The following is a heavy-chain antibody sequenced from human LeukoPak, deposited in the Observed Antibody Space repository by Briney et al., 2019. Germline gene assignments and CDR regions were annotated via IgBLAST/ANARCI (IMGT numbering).Heavy chain of an antibody. V-gene: IGHV3-30*18. CDR3: AKEGSGYYR. Sequence: PGRSLRLSCAASGFTFSSYGMHWVRQAPGKGPEWVAVISYDGSNKYYADSVKGRFTISRDNSKNTLSLQMNSLRVEDTAMYYRAKEGSGYYRWGQGTLVTVSS. J-gene: IGHJ5*02. D-gene: IGHD3-22*01. CDR2: ISYDGSNK. CDR1: GFTFSSYG.